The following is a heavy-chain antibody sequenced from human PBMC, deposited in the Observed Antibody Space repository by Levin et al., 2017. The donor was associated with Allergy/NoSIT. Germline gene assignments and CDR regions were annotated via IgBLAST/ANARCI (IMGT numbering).Heavy chain of an antibody. J-gene: IGHJ4*02. CDR2: INQDGSES. CDR1: GFTFNSFW. D-gene: IGHD3-22*01. V-gene: IGHV3-7*01. Sequence: GGSLRLSCAASGFTFNSFWMTWVRQAPGKGLEWVANINQDGSESYYVDSVQGRFTISRDNAKNSLYLQMNSLRAEDTASYYCSRGYDSVGRNFGDWGQGTLVTVSS. CDR3: SRGYDSVGRNFGD.